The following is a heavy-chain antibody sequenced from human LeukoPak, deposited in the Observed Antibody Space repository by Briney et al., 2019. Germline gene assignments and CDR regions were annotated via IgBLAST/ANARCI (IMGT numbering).Heavy chain of an antibody. CDR3: ARTYGSSGLGYFDL. CDR1: GGSISSYY. J-gene: IGHJ2*01. D-gene: IGHD6-13*01. CDR2: IYYSGST. Sequence: SEPLSLTCTVSGGSISSYYWSWLRQPPGEGLEWIGDIYYSGSTNYIPSLKSRLTISVDTSKNQFSLKLSSVTAADTAVYYCARTYGSSGLGYFDLWGRGTLVTVSS. V-gene: IGHV4-59*01.